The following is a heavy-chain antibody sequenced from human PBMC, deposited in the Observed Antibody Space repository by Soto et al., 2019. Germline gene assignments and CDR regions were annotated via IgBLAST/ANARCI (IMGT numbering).Heavy chain of an antibody. Sequence: SETLSLTCAVYGGSFSGYYWSWIRQPPGKGLEWIGEINHSGSTNYNPSLKSRVTISVDTSKNQFSLKLSSVTAADTAVYYCARASVDYVWGSYRAGSFQHWGQGTLVTVSS. V-gene: IGHV4-34*01. J-gene: IGHJ1*01. CDR1: GGSFSGYY. CDR3: ARASVDYVWGSYRAGSFQH. CDR2: INHSGST. D-gene: IGHD3-16*02.